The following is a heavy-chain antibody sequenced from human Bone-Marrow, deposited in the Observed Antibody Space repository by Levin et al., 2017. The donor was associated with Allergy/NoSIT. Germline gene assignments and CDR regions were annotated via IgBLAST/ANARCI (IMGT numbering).Heavy chain of an antibody. CDR2: IYYSGST. CDR1: GGSISSYY. J-gene: IGHJ3*02. D-gene: IGHD3-10*01. Sequence: SQTLSLTCTVSGGSISSYYWSWIRQPPGKGLEWIGYIYYSGSTNYNPSLKSRVTISVDTSKNQFSLKLSSVTAADTAVYYCAGDGLRQIGSGSYFGPASGAFDIWGQGTMVTVSS. CDR3: AGDGLRQIGSGSYFGPASGAFDI. V-gene: IGHV4-59*01.